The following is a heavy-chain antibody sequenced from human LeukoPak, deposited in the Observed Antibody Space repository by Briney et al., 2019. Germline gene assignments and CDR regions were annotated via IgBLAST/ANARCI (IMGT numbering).Heavy chain of an antibody. CDR3: ARTDSSGWYVFDY. V-gene: IGHV4-59*01. CDR2: IHYSGST. J-gene: IGHJ4*02. CDR1: GGSISSYY. D-gene: IGHD6-19*01. Sequence: SETLSLPCTVSGGSISSYYWSWLRQPPRAALEWIGHIHYSGSTNHNPSLKSRVTISVDTSKNQFSLKLSSVTAADTAVYYCARTDSSGWYVFDYWGQGTLVTVSS.